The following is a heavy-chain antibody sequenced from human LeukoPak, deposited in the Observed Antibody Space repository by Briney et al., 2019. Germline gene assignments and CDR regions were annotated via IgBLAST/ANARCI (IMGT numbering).Heavy chain of an antibody. D-gene: IGHD6-13*01. CDR1: GGTFSSYA. Sequence: GASVKVSCKASGGTFSSYAISWVRQAPGQGLEWMGGIIPILGTANYAQKFQGRVTITADKSTSTAYMELSSLRSEDTAVYYCARDGVAAAGTNYWGQGTLVTVSS. CDR3: ARDGVAAAGTNY. CDR2: IIPILGTA. V-gene: IGHV1-69*10. J-gene: IGHJ4*02.